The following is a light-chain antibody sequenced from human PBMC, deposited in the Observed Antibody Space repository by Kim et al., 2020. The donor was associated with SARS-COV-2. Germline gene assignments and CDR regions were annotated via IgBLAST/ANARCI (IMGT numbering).Light chain of an antibody. CDR2: EVN. CDR3: TSYAGSNNLDV. V-gene: IGLV2-8*01. CDR1: SNDIGAYKY. J-gene: IGLJ1*01. Sequence: QSVTNTSTGTSNDIGAYKYVSWYQQHPGKAPKLMIDEVNRRPSGVPDRFSGSKSGNTASLTVSGLQAEDEADYYCTSYAGSNNLDVFGTGTKVTVL.